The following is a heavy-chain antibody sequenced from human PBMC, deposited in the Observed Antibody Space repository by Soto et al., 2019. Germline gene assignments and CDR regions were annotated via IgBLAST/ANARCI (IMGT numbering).Heavy chain of an antibody. J-gene: IGHJ4*02. D-gene: IGHD4-4*01. Sequence: VSVKVSCKASCSTFTKKFIRWVPKAPAQGVEWVGWINPYNGNTDYAQKLQRRVTVTTDTSTNTVHMELRSLRSDDTAVYYCARGPHDYNFPYYLDYWGQGTLVTVSS. CDR2: INPYNGNT. V-gene: IGHV1-18*01. CDR1: CSTFTKKF. CDR3: ARGPHDYNFPYYLDY.